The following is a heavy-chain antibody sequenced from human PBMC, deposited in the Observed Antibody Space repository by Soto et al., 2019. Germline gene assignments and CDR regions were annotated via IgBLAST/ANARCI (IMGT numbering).Heavy chain of an antibody. CDR3: ARGAMAGNEVPGD. J-gene: IGHJ1*01. CDR1: GFTFRSYW. CDR2: INLDGSEK. V-gene: IGHV3-7*05. Sequence: EGQLVESGGGLVQPGGSLRLSCQVSGFTFRSYWMTWVRRAPGKGLEWVANINLDGSEKYYVDAVKGRFTISRDNAKNSLHLDLRGLRANDTAVYYCARGAMAGNEVPGDWGQGTLVTVSS. D-gene: IGHD1-1*01.